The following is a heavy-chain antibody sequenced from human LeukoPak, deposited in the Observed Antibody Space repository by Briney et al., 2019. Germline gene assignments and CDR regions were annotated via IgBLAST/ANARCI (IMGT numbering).Heavy chain of an antibody. CDR3: ASKECTNGVCYVDY. V-gene: IGHV3-30-3*01. Sequence: GSLRLSCAASGFTFSSYAMHWVRQAPGKGLEWVAVISYDGSNKYYADSVKGRFTISRDNSKNTLYLEMNSLRAEDTAVYYCASKECTNGVCYVDYWGQGTLVTVSS. CDR1: GFTFSSYA. D-gene: IGHD2-8*01. J-gene: IGHJ4*02. CDR2: ISYDGSNK.